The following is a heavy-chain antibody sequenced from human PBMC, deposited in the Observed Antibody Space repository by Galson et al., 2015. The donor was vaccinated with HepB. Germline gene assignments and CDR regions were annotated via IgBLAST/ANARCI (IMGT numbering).Heavy chain of an antibody. J-gene: IGHJ6*02. CDR3: ARGSHRSYYGSGSYYPPEFGMDV. D-gene: IGHD3-10*01. CDR2: IDSYGSST. Sequence: SLRLSCAASGFTFSNYWMHWVRQAPGKGLVWVSRIDSYGSSTSYADSVKGRFTISRDNAKNTLYAQMSSLRAEDTAVYYCARGSHRSYYGSGSYYPPEFGMDVWGQGTTVTVSS. CDR1: GFTFSNYW. V-gene: IGHV3-74*01.